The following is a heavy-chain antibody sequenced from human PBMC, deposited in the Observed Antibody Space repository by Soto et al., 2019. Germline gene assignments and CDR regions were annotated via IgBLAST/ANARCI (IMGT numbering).Heavy chain of an antibody. Sequence: QVQLVESGGGVAQPGRSLRLSCAASGFTFSSHSMHWVRQAPGKGLEWVAVIAFDGSYKYYADSVKGRFTIYRDNSKNSLYPQMNSLRAVDTAVYYCARGAGIIVAGTSFEYWGQGTLVTVSS. V-gene: IGHV3-30*04. CDR1: GFTFSSHS. J-gene: IGHJ4*02. D-gene: IGHD6-19*01. CDR3: ARGAGIIVAGTSFEY. CDR2: IAFDGSYK.